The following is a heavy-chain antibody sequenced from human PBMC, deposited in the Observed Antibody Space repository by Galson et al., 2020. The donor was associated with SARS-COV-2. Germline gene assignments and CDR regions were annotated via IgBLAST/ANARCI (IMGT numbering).Heavy chain of an antibody. CDR1: GFTLSLYY. V-gene: IGHV3-21*01. Sequence: GGSLRLCCDASGFTLSLYYMSWVRQTPGKGLEWVSSISSSSSYKYYADSVMGRFTISRDTATWSVFLQLNNLRAEDTAVYYCARDMHCPGGVCRFYGLDVWGQGTTVTVSS. CDR3: ARDMHCPGGVCRFYGLDV. J-gene: IGHJ6*02. D-gene: IGHD2-8*02. CDR2: ISSSSSYK.